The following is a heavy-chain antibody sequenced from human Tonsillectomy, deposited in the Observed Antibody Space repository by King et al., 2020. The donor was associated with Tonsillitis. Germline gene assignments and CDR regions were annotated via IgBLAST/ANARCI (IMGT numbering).Heavy chain of an antibody. J-gene: IGHJ6*02. V-gene: IGHV4-39*01. D-gene: IGHD3-22*01. CDR1: GGSISSSSYY. Sequence: QLQESGPGLVKPSETLPLTCTVSGGSISSSSYYWGWIRQPPGKGLEWIGNIYYSGSTYYNPSLKSRVTISVDTSKNQFSLKLSSVTAADTAVYYCARRYYDSRAYYYYGMDVWGQGTTVTVSS. CDR2: IYYSGST. CDR3: ARRYYDSRAYYYYGMDV.